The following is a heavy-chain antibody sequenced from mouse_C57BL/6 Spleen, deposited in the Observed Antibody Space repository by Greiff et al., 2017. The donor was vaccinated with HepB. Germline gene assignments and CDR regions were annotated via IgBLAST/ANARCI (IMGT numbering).Heavy chain of an antibody. CDR2: IHPNSGST. V-gene: IGHV1-64*01. CDR3: ARRYYGSREYYFDY. D-gene: IGHD1-1*01. J-gene: IGHJ2*01. Sequence: QVQLQQPGAELVKPGASVKLSCKASGYTFTSYWMHWVKQRPGQGLEWIGMIHPNSGSTNYNEKFKSKATLTVDKSSSTAYMQLSSLTSEDSAVYYCARRYYGSREYYFDYWGQGTTLTVSS. CDR1: GYTFTSYW.